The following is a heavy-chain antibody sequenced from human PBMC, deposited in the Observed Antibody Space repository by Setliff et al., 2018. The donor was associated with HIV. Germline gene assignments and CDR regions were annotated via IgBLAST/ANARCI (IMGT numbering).Heavy chain of an antibody. J-gene: IGHJ4*02. CDR1: GGSFSGYY. CDR3: ARNRVPSSL. V-gene: IGHV4-34*01. D-gene: IGHD3-10*01. Sequence: SETLSLTCAVYGGSFSGYYWSWIRQPPGKGLEWIGEINHSGSTNFNPSLKSRVTISVDTSKNQFSLKLSSVTAADTAVYYCARNRVPSSLWGQGTRVTGSS. CDR2: INHSGST.